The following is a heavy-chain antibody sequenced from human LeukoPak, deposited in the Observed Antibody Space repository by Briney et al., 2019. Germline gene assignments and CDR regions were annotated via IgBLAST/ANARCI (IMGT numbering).Heavy chain of an antibody. CDR3: ARSRGIVGAHTDY. CDR2: IIPIFGTA. CDR1: GGTFSSYA. V-gene: IGHV1-69*05. D-gene: IGHD1-26*01. Sequence: SVKVSCKASGGTFSSYAISWVRQAPGQGLEWMGGIIPIFGTANYAQKFQGRVTITTDESTSTAYMELSSLRSEDTAVYYCARSRGIVGAHTDYWGQGTPVTVSS. J-gene: IGHJ4*02.